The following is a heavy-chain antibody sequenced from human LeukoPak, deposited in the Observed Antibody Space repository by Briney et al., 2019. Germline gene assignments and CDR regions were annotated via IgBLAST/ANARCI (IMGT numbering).Heavy chain of an antibody. D-gene: IGHD3-22*01. V-gene: IGHV7-4-1*02. CDR1: GYTFTSYA. Sequence: ASVKVSCKASGYTFTSYAMNWVRQAPGQGLEWMGGINTNTGNPTYAQGFTGRFVFSLDTSVSTAYLQISSLKAEDTAVYYCARVGYYYDSSGYPGSDSFWGQGTLVTVSS. CDR3: ARVGYYYDSSGYPGSDSF. J-gene: IGHJ1*01. CDR2: INTNTGNP.